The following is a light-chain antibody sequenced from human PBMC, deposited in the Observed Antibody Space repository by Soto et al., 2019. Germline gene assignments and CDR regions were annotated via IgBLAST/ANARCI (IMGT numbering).Light chain of an antibody. CDR3: QQRSNWPPVT. V-gene: IGKV3-11*01. CDR2: DAS. CDR1: QSVGYH. J-gene: IGKJ4*01. Sequence: EIVLTQSPATLSLSPGERATLSCRASQSVGYHLAWYQQKPGQAPRLLIYDASNRATGIPARFSGSGSGTDFTLAISSLEPEDFAVYDCQQRSNWPPVTFGGGTKVEIK.